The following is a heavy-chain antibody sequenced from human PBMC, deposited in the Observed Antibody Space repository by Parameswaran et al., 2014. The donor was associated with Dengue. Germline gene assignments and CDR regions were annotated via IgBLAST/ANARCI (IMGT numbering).Heavy chain of an antibody. J-gene: IGHJ4*02. V-gene: IGHV3-11*01. CDR3: AKGHCSSTSCYLGY. CDR2: ISSSGSTI. D-gene: IGHD2-2*01. Sequence: RWIRQPPGKGLEWVSYISSSGSTIYYADSVKGRFTISRDNAKNSLYLQMNSLRAEDMALYYCAKGHCSSTSCYLGYWGQGTLVTVSS.